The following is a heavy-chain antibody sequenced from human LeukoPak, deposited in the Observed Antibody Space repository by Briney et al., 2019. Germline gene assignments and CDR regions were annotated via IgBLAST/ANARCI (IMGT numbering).Heavy chain of an antibody. CDR1: GFTFSSYA. Sequence: GGSLRLSCAASGFTFSSYAMSWVCQAPGKGLEWVSAISGSGGSTYYADSVKGRFTISRDNSKNTLYLQMNSLRAEDTAVYYCAKDRADILTGPWGYWGQGTLVTVSS. CDR3: AKDRADILTGPWGY. CDR2: ISGSGGST. D-gene: IGHD3-9*01. J-gene: IGHJ4*02. V-gene: IGHV3-23*01.